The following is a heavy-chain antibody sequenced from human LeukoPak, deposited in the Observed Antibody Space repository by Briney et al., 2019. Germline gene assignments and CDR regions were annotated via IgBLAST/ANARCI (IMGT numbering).Heavy chain of an antibody. Sequence: SETLSLTCTVSGGSISRGGYYWSWIRQHPGKGLEWIGYIYYSGSTYYNPSLKSRVTISVDTSKNQFSLKLSSVTAADTAVYYCARAFDSHSSGWKYYFDYWGQGTLVSVSS. CDR1: GGSISRGGYY. CDR3: ARAFDSHSSGWKYYFDY. V-gene: IGHV4-31*03. J-gene: IGHJ4*02. CDR2: IYYSGST. D-gene: IGHD6-19*01.